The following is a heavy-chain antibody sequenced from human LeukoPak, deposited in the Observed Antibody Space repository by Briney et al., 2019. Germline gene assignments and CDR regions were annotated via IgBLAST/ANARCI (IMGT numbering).Heavy chain of an antibody. V-gene: IGHV3-20*04. CDR3: ARDEWGYSRGFDY. CDR1: GFTFDDYG. J-gene: IGHJ4*02. D-gene: IGHD6-19*01. CDR2: INWNGGST. Sequence: PGGSLRLSCVASGFTFDDYGISWVRQAPGNGLEWISGINWNGGSTGYADSVKGRFTISRDNAKNSLYLQMNSLRAEDTALYYCARDEWGYSRGFDYWGQGTLVTVSS.